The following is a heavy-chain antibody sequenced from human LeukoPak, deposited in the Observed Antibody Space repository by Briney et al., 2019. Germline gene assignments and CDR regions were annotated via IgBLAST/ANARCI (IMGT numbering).Heavy chain of an antibody. D-gene: IGHD6-13*01. CDR1: GDSISSYY. J-gene: IGHJ4*02. V-gene: IGHV4-59*12. CDR3: ARDVLAAPGTFDY. CDR2: IYYSGST. Sequence: SETLSLTCTVSGDSISSYYCSWIRQPPGKGLEWIGYIYYSGSTSYNPSLKSRVTISLDTSKNQFSLNLSSVTAADTAVYYCARDVLAAPGTFDYWGQGALVTVSS.